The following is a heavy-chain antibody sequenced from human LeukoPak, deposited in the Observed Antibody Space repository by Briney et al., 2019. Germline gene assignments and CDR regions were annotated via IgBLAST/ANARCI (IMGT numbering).Heavy chain of an antibody. CDR2: IIPIFGTA. Sequence: SVKVSCKASGGTFSSYAISWVRQAPGQGLEWMGGIIPIFGTANYAQKFQGRVTITADESTSTAYMELSSLRSEDTAVYYCARVELSGSYFYYYYGMDVWGKGTTVAVSS. CDR3: ARVELSGSYFYYYYGMDV. J-gene: IGHJ6*04. D-gene: IGHD3-10*01. V-gene: IGHV1-69*13. CDR1: GGTFSSYA.